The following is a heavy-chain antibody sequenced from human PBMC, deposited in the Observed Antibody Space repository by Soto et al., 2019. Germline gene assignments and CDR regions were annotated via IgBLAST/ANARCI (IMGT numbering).Heavy chain of an antibody. J-gene: IGHJ6*03. CDR1: GYTFTGYY. CDR3: ARAVAGTPAGSLDP. CDR2: INPNSGGT. D-gene: IGHD6-19*01. V-gene: IGHV1-2*02. Sequence: ASVKVSCKASGYTFTGYYMHWVRRAPGQGLEWMGWINPNSGGTNYAQKFQGRVTMTRDTSISTAYMELSRLRSDDTAVYYCARAVAGTPAGSLDPRGKGTTVTVSS.